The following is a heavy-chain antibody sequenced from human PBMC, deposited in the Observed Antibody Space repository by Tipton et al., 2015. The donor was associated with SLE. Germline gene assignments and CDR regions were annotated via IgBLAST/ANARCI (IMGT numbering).Heavy chain of an antibody. V-gene: IGHV6-1*01. Sequence: GLVKPSQTLSLTCAISGDSVSSNSAAWNWIRQSPSRGLEWLGRTYYRSKWYNDYAVSVKSRITINPDTSKNQFSLQLNSVTPEDTAVYYCARGGYSSGWSGLDAFDIWGQGKMVTVSS. J-gene: IGHJ3*02. CDR1: GDSVSSNSAA. CDR2: TYYRSKWYN. CDR3: ARGGYSSGWSGLDAFDI. D-gene: IGHD6-19*01.